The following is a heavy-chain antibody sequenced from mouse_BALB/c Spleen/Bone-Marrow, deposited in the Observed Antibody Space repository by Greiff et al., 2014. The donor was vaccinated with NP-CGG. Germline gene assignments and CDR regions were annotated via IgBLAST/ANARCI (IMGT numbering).Heavy chain of an antibody. J-gene: IGHJ3*01. CDR1: GYSITSGYY. V-gene: IGHV3-6*02. Sequence: EVQVVESGPGLVKPSQSLSLTCSVTGYSITSGYYWNWIRQFPGNKLEWMGYISYDGSNNYNPSLKNRISITRDTSKNQVFLKLNSLTTEDTATYYCARARYRYLLAYWGQGTLVTVSA. CDR2: ISYDGSN. D-gene: IGHD2-14*01. CDR3: ARARYRYLLAY.